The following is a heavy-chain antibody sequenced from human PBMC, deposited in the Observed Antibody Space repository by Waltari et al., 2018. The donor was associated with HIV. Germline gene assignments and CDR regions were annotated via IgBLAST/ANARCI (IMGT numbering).Heavy chain of an antibody. Sequence: QVQLVQSGAEVKKPGASVKVSCKASGYTFTSYSMHWVRQAPGRRFEWMGWINAGNGNTKYSQKMQGRGTITRDTSASTAYMERTSLRSEDMAVYYCAREKNIPEKYHGMDVWGQGTTVTVSS. CDR2: INAGNGNT. CDR1: GYTFTSYS. CDR3: AREKNIPEKYHGMDV. J-gene: IGHJ6*02. V-gene: IGHV1-3*01.